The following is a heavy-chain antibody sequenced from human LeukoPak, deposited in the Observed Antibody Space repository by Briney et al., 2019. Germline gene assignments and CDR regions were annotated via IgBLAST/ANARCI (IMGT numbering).Heavy chain of an antibody. CDR3: ARDLYCSSTSCSLLFDY. Sequence: PGGSLRLSCAASGFTFSSYGMHWVRQAPGKGLEWVAVIWYDGSNKYYADSVKGRFTISRDNSKNTLYLQMNSLRAEDTAVYYCARDLYCSSTSCSLLFDYWGQGTLVTVSS. V-gene: IGHV3-33*01. J-gene: IGHJ4*02. CDR2: IWYDGSNK. D-gene: IGHD2-2*01. CDR1: GFTFSSYG.